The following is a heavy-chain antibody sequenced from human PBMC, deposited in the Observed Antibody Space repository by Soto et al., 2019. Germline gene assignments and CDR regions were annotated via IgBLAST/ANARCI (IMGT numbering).Heavy chain of an antibody. Sequence: QVHLVQSGAEVKKPGASVRVSCKASGYSFTGNSMHWVRQAPGQGLEWMGWINPNNGGTNYAQRFRGWVTMTRDTSFSTAYMDLNRLKSDDTAVYYCGIQRSGVVYWGQGTLFTVSS. CDR1: GYSFTGNS. J-gene: IGHJ4*02. CDR2: INPNNGGT. CDR3: GIQRSGVVY. D-gene: IGHD2-15*01. V-gene: IGHV1-2*04.